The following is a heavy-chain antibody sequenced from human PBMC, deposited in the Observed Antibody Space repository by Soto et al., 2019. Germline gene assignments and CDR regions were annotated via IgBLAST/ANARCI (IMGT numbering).Heavy chain of an antibody. Sequence: PGGSLRLSCAVSGFNVKNNYMNWVRQAPGKGLEWISAISGSGSFTHYADSVRGRFTISRDNSQNQLYLQMNNLRGDDTAMYYCAKIPTGSGSSKFDYWGQGIQVTVSS. V-gene: IGHV3-53*01. CDR1: GFNVKNNY. CDR3: AKIPTGSGSSKFDY. CDR2: ISGSGSFT. D-gene: IGHD3-10*01. J-gene: IGHJ4*02.